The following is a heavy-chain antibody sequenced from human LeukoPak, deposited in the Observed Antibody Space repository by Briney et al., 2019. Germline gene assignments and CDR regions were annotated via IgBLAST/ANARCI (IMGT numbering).Heavy chain of an antibody. Sequence: GASVKVSCKASGYTFTGYYIHWERQAPGQGLQWIGYINPKFGATNYEQKFHGRVNITSDTSISTAYMDLSRLTSDDTALYYCVKDLGSGWYEASDIWGRGTMVTVSS. J-gene: IGHJ3*02. CDR2: INPKFGAT. D-gene: IGHD6-19*01. CDR3: VKDLGSGWYEASDI. CDR1: GYTFTGYY. V-gene: IGHV1-2*02.